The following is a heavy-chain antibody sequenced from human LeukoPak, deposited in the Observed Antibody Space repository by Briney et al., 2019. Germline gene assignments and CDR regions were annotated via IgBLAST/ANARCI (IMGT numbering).Heavy chain of an antibody. V-gene: IGHV4-4*07. Sequence: SETLSLTCSVSGGSMYSYYWSFIRQAAGKGLEWIGRIHTSWTTYYNPSLKSRVTLSVDTSMNQFFLRLTSVTAADTAVYYCARGDYYDGGGKNWSDPWGKGPLVTVSP. CDR3: ARGDYYDGGGKNWSDP. CDR2: IHTSWTT. D-gene: IGHD3-16*01. CDR1: GGSMYSYY. J-gene: IGHJ5*02.